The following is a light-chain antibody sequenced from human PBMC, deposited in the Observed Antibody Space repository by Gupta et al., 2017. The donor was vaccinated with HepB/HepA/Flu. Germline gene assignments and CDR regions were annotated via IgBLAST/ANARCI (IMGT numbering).Light chain of an antibody. Sequence: DIQMTQSPSTLSASVGHRATIICRASQSISSWLAWYQQKPGKAPQLLIYKASSLESGVPSRFSGSGSETEFTLTSSGLQPDDFATYCCQQYISSYTFGQGTKLEIK. CDR3: QQYISSYT. CDR1: QSISSW. CDR2: KAS. J-gene: IGKJ2*01. V-gene: IGKV1-5*03.